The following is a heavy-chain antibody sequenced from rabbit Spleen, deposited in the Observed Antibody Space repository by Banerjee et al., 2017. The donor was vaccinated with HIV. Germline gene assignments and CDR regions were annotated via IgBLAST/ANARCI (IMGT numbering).Heavy chain of an antibody. J-gene: IGHJ3*01. V-gene: IGHV1S45*01. D-gene: IGHD1-1*01. Sequence: QEQLEESGGGLVKPGASLTLTCKASGFSFSDRDVMCWVRQAPGKGLEWIACINAATGKPVYATWAKGRFTISRTSSTTVTLRMTSLTAADRATYFCARDLVGVIGWNFGFWGQGTLVTVS. CDR1: GFSFSDRDV. CDR3: ARDLVGVIGWNFGF. CDR2: INAATGKP.